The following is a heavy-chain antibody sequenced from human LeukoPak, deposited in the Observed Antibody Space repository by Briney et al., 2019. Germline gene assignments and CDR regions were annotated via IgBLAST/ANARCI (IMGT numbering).Heavy chain of an antibody. CDR1: GGSISSYY. Sequence: SETLSLTCTVSGGSISSYYWSWIRQPPGKGLEWIGYVSYSGSTNCNPSLKSRVTISIDTSKNHFSLKLSSVTAADTAVYFCARNHGGYAFHIWGQGTVVTVSS. J-gene: IGHJ3*02. D-gene: IGHD4-23*01. CDR3: ARNHGGYAFHI. CDR2: VSYSGST. V-gene: IGHV4-59*01.